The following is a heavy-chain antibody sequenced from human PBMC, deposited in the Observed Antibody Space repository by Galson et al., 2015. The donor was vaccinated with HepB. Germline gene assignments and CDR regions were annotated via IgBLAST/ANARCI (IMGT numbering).Heavy chain of an antibody. CDR2: ISFDGDKT. J-gene: IGHJ6*02. CDR3: ARSRGYSYGPSGFYHYALDV. CDR1: GFIFSDNA. D-gene: IGHD5-18*01. V-gene: IGHV3-30-3*01. Sequence: SLRLSCAASGFIFSDNAMHWVRQAPGKGLEWVAVISFDGDKTYYADSVKGRVTISRDNSKNTVYLQMNSLTTGDTAVYYCARSRGYSYGPSGFYHYALDVWGQGTTVTVSS.